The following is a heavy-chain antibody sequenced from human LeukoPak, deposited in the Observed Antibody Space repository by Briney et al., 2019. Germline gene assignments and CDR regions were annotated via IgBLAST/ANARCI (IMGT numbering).Heavy chain of an antibody. CDR1: GFTFSSYG. CDR2: LSYDGSNR. D-gene: IGHD3-9*01. CDR3: AKDGASGRNFDWLLDT. J-gene: IGHJ4*02. Sequence: GGSLRLSCAASGFTFSSYGMHWVRQAPGKGLEWVAVLSYDGSNRYYADSVKGRFTVSRDDSKNTLYLQMNSLRPEDTAVYYCAKDGASGRNFDWLLDTWGQGTLVIVSS. V-gene: IGHV3-30*18.